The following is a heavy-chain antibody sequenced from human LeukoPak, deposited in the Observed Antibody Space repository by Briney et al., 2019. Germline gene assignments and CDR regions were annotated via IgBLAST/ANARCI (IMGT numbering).Heavy chain of an antibody. Sequence: PSETLSLTCTVSGGSISSYYWSWIRQPPGKGLEWIGYIYYSGSTNYNPSLKSRVTISVDTSKNQFSLKLSSVTAADTAVYYCARTPRSSSSRFGFDPWGQGTLVTVSS. D-gene: IGHD6-6*01. CDR1: GGSISSYY. V-gene: IGHV4-59*01. CDR3: ARTPRSSSSRFGFDP. CDR2: IYYSGST. J-gene: IGHJ5*02.